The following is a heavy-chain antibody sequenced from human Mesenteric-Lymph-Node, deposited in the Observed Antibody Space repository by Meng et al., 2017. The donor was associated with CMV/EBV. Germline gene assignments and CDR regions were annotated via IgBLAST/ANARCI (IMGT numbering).Heavy chain of an antibody. J-gene: IGHJ3*02. V-gene: IGHV4-31*02. CDR2: IYYSGIT. CDR3: ARSPQYRVDGFDI. CDR1: GGSISSDGYY. Sequence: VSGGSISSDGYYWSWIRQHPGKGLEWIAYIYYSGITDYNPSLKSRVTIARDTSKNQFSLKLSSVTAADTAVYYCARSPQYRVDGFDIWGQGTMVTVS. D-gene: IGHD3-10*01.